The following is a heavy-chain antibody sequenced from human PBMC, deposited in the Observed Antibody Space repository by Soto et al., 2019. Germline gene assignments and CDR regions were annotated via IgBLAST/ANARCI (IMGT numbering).Heavy chain of an antibody. V-gene: IGHV4-59*01. CDR3: AREGSGYYRGFDY. CDR2: IYYSGST. CDR1: GGSISSYY. Sequence: PSETLSLTCTVSGGSISSYYWSWIRQPPGKGLEWIGYIYYSGSTNYNPSLKSRVTISVDTSKNQFSLKLSSVTAADTAVYYCAREGSGYYRGFDYWGQGTLVTVSS. J-gene: IGHJ4*02. D-gene: IGHD3-22*01.